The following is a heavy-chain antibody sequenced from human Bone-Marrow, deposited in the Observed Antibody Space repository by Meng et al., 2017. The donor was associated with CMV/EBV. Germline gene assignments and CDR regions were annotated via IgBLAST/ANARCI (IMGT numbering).Heavy chain of an antibody. CDR2: IRSKAYGGTT. J-gene: IGHJ6*02. CDR1: GFTFGDYA. D-gene: IGHD3-3*01. CDR3: AKSIIGGKSITIFGVRYYYGMDV. V-gene: IGHV3-49*04. Sequence: GGSLRLSCTASGFTFGDYAMSWVRQAPGKGLEWVGFIRSKAYGGTTEYAASVKGRFTISRDDSKSIAYLQMNSLKTEDTAVYYCAKSIIGGKSITIFGVRYYYGMDVWGQGTTVTVSS.